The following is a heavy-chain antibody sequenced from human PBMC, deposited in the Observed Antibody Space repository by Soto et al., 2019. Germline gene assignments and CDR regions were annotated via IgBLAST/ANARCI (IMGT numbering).Heavy chain of an antibody. CDR1: GGSFSGYY. D-gene: IGHD6-13*01. V-gene: IGHV4-34*01. CDR3: ARGRGYPAVVAAAGRWLYYYYGMDV. J-gene: IGHJ6*02. Sequence: SETLSLTCAVYGGSFSGYYWSWIRQPPGKGLEWIGEINHSGGTNYNPSLKSRVTISVDTSKNQFSLKLSSVTAADTAVYYCARGRGYPAVVAAAGRWLYYYYGMDVWGQGTTVTVSS. CDR2: INHSGGT.